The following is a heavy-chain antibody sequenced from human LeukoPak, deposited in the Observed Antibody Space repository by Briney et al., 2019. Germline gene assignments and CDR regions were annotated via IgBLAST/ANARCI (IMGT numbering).Heavy chain of an antibody. CDR3: ARAGRRGGFDY. CDR2: IYHSGST. J-gene: IGHJ4*02. V-gene: IGHV4-30-2*01. D-gene: IGHD3-10*01. Sequence: SETLSLTCAVSGGSISSGGYSWSWIRQPPGKGLEWIGYIYHSGSTYYNPSLKSRVTISVDRSKNQFSLKLSSVTAADTAVYYCARAGRRGGFDYWGQGTPVTVSS. CDR1: GGSISSGGYS.